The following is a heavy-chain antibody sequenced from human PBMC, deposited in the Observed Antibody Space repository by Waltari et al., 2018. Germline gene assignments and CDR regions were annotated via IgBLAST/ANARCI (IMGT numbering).Heavy chain of an antibody. J-gene: IGHJ1*01. Sequence: EEQLVESGGGLVKPGGSRRLSCAASGSSFTDAWMSWVRQAPGRGLDWVARLKSRTAGGTIEYIESVKGRFTISRDDSKNTLYLQMNSLTTEDTAVYFCTTTRIWGQGTLVTVSS. CDR3: TTTRI. CDR2: LKSRTAGGTI. V-gene: IGHV3-15*01. CDR1: GSSFTDAW.